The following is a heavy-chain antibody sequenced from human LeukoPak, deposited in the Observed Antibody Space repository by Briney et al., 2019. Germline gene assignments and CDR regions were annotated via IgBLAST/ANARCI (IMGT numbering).Heavy chain of an antibody. D-gene: IGHD3-10*01. CDR1: GFTFSNYW. Sequence: GGSLRLSCAASGFTFSNYWMSWVRQAPGKGLEWVANINEDGSAQYYVGSVRGRFTISRDNAKNSLYLQMNSLRVEDTAVYYCARDVVLLWFGELSPDYFDYWGQGTLVTVSS. CDR2: INEDGSAQ. CDR3: ARDVVLLWFGELSPDYFDY. V-gene: IGHV3-7*01. J-gene: IGHJ4*02.